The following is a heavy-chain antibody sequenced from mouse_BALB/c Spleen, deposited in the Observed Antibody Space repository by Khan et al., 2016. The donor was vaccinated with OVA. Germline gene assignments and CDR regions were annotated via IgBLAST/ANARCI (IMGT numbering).Heavy chain of an antibody. CDR3: ARAYYGNYREAMDY. J-gene: IGHJ4*01. Sequence: QVQLKESGPGLVAPSQSLSITCTASGFSLTGYGVNWVRQPPGKGLEWLGMIWGDGSTDDNSALKSRLKLTKDNSKSQVFLKMNSLQTDDTARYYCARAYYGNYREAMDYWGQGTSVTVSS. V-gene: IGHV2-6-7*01. CDR1: GFSLTGYG. D-gene: IGHD2-10*01. CDR2: IWGDGST.